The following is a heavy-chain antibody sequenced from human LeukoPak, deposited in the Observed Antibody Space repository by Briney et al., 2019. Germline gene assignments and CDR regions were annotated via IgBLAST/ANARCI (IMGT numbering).Heavy chain of an antibody. CDR3: ARIIHQPTDTGDFDY. J-gene: IGHJ4*02. CDR1: GGSIVSYY. Sequence: PSETLSLTCTVSGGSIVSYYWNWIRQPPGKGLEWIGYTYYTGITNYNPSLKSRVTISVDTSNNQFSLRLNSVTAADTAISYCARIIHQPTDTGDFDYWGQGILVTVSS. D-gene: IGHD1-14*01. V-gene: IGHV4-59*01. CDR2: TYYTGIT.